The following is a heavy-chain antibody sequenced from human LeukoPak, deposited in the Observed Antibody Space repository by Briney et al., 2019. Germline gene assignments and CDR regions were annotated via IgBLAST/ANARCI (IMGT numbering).Heavy chain of an antibody. V-gene: IGHV3-74*01. J-gene: IGHJ3*02. CDR1: GFTFSSYA. CDR2: INSDGSST. Sequence: GGSLRLSCAASGFTFSSYAMSWVRQAPGKGLEWVSRINSDGSSTSYADSVKGRFTISRDNAKNTLYLQMNSLRAEDTAVYYRARRGVRYAFDIWGQGTMVTVSS. CDR3: ARRGVRYAFDI. D-gene: IGHD3-3*01.